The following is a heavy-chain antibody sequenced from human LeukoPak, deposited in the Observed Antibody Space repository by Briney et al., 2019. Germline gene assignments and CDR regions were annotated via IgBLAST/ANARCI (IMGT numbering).Heavy chain of an antibody. V-gene: IGHV4-34*01. D-gene: IGHD6-13*01. J-gene: IGHJ6*02. CDR1: GGPFSGYY. Sequence: SETLSLTCAVYGGPFSGYYWSWIRQPPGKGLEWIGEIDHSGSSNYNPSLKSRVTMSVDTSKTQFSLSLSSVTAADTAVYFCARMIRGRMAMAAAGRPFYYALDVWGQGTTVTVSS. CDR2: IDHSGSS. CDR3: ARMIRGRMAMAAAGRPFYYALDV.